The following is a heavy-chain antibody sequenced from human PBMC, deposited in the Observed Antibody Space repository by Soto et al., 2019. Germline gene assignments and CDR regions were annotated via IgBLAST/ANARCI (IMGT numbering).Heavy chain of an antibody. D-gene: IGHD1-26*01. CDR1: GGSMSSYY. CDR3: AGIGEEVYYGMDV. CDR2: IYARGDT. J-gene: IGHJ6*02. V-gene: IGHV4-4*07. Sequence: PSETLSLTCTVSGGSMSSYYWNWVRQPAGRGLEWIGRIYARGDTNYNPSLKSRVTMFVDRSTNEFSLRLTSVTAADTAVYYCAGIGEEVYYGMDVWGQGSTLTAS.